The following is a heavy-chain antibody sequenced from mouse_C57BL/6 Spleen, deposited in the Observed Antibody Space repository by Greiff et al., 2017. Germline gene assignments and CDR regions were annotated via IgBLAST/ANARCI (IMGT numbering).Heavy chain of an antibody. Sequence: VQLQQPGAELVMPGASVKLSCKASGYTFTSYWMHWVKQRPGQGLEWIGEIDPSDSYTNYNQQFKGKSTLTVDKSSSTAYMQLSSLTSEDSAVYYCARGRNYSLDYWGQGTTLTVSS. V-gene: IGHV1-69*01. CDR3: ARGRNYSLDY. J-gene: IGHJ2*01. CDR2: IDPSDSYT. D-gene: IGHD1-1*01. CDR1: GYTFTSYW.